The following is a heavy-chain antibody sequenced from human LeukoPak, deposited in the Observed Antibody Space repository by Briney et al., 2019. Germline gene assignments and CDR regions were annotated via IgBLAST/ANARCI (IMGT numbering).Heavy chain of an antibody. V-gene: IGHV4-39*01. CDR1: GGSISSSSYY. CDR2: IYYSGST. D-gene: IGHD3-10*01. Sequence: SETLSLTCTVSGGSISSSSYYWGWIRQPPGKGLEWIGCIYYSGSTYYNPSLKSRVTISVDTSKNQFSLKLSSVTAADTAVYYCARGPGSYSKEAFDMWGQGTMVTVS. CDR3: ARGPGSYSKEAFDM. J-gene: IGHJ3*02.